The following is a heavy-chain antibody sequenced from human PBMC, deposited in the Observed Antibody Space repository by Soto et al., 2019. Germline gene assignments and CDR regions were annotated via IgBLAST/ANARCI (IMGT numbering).Heavy chain of an antibody. CDR3: TTVGSYSYGIDSEDAFEI. J-gene: IGHJ3*02. D-gene: IGHD5-18*01. CDR2: IYGGGST. CDR1: GFTVRSTY. Sequence: SGGSLRLSCAASGFTVRSTYMSWVRQAPGKGLEWVSVIYGGGSTYYADSVTGRFTISRDNSKNTIYLQLENLRAEDTAMYYCTTVGSYSYGIDSEDAFEICGQMTPVTVSS. V-gene: IGHV3-53*01.